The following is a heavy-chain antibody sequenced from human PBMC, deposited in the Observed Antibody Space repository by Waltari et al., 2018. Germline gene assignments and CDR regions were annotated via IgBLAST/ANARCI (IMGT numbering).Heavy chain of an antibody. J-gene: IGHJ5*02. Sequence: MNGVRQAPGKGLEWVGRIETKADGGTTDSAAFVKGRFTISRDDSKNTVYLQMNSLKSEDTGVYYCITVLRANWFDPWGQGTLVTVSS. D-gene: IGHD3-16*01. V-gene: IGHV3-15*04. CDR3: ITVLRANWFDP. CDR2: IETKADGGTT.